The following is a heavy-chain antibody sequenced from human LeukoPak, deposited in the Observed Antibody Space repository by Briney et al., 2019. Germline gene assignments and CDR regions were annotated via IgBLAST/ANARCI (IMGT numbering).Heavy chain of an antibody. CDR2: ISGSGGST. CDR1: GFTFGSYA. J-gene: IGHJ4*02. CDR3: AKDPEDIVVVPAAIPDY. D-gene: IGHD2-2*02. V-gene: IGHV3-23*01. Sequence: GGSLRLSCAASGFTFGSYAMSWVRQAPGKGLEWVSAISGSGGSTYYADSVKGRFTISRDNSKNTLYLQMNSLRAEDTAVYYCAKDPEDIVVVPAAIPDYWGQGTLVTVSS.